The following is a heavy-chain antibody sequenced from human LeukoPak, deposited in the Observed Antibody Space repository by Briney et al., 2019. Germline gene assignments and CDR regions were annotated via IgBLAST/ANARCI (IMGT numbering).Heavy chain of an antibody. CDR1: GITLSNYG. CDR3: AIRGVVIRVILAGFHKQAYYFDS. V-gene: IGHV3-23*01. CDR2: ISDSGGAT. J-gene: IGHJ4*02. Sequence: PGGSLRLSCAVSGITLSNYGMSWVRQAPGKGLEWVAGISDSGGATNYADSVKGRFTISRDNRKKTLYLQMKTLRDEDTGVYFCAIRGVVIRVILAGFHKQAYYFDSWGQGALVTVSS. D-gene: IGHD3-22*01.